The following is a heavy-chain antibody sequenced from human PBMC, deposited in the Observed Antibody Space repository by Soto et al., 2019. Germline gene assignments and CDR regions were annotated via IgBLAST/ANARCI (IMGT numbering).Heavy chain of an antibody. CDR1: GFTFDDHA. D-gene: IGHD6-19*01. CDR2: ISWNSGSI. V-gene: IGHV3-9*01. Sequence: GGSLRLSCAASGFTFDDHAMHWVRQAPGKGLEWVSGISWNSGSIGYADSVKGRFTISRDNAKNSLYLQMNSLRAEDTALYYCAKDPNSSGWYYFDYWGQGTLVTVSS. J-gene: IGHJ4*02. CDR3: AKDPNSSGWYYFDY.